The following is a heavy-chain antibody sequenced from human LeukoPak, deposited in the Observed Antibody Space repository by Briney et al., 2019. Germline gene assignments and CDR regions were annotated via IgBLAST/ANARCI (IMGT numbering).Heavy chain of an antibody. Sequence: GGSLRLSCAASGFTVSSNYMSWVRQAPGKGLEWVSVIYSGGRTYYAESVKGRSTISRDNSKNTVYLQMNSLRAEDTAIYYCTRDEAAATNWGQGTLVTVSS. V-gene: IGHV3-53*01. D-gene: IGHD6-13*01. J-gene: IGHJ4*02. CDR2: IYSGGRT. CDR1: GFTVSSNY. CDR3: TRDEAAATN.